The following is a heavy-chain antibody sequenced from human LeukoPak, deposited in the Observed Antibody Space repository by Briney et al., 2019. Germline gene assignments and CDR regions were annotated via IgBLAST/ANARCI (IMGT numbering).Heavy chain of an antibody. CDR2: ISGSGGST. V-gene: IGHV3-23*01. Sequence: GGSLRLSCAASGFTFSSYGMSWVRQAPGKGLEWVSAISGSGGSTYYADSVKGRFTISRDNSKNTLYLQMNSLRAEDTAVYYCAKAYSSSWYLYYYYMDVWGKGTTVTISS. CDR3: AKAYSSSWYLYYYYMDV. D-gene: IGHD6-13*01. CDR1: GFTFSSYG. J-gene: IGHJ6*03.